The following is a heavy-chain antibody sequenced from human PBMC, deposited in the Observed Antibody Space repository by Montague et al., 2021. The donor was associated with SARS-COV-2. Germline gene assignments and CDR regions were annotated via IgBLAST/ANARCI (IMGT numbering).Heavy chain of an antibody. CDR1: GGSISSYF. CDR3: ARAFIAAAGTTSFDY. Sequence: DPLSLTCTVSGGSISSYFWGWIRQPPGKGLEWIGSIYYSGSTYYNPSLKSRVTIFVDTSKNQFSLKLSSVTAADTAVYYCARAFIAAAGTTSFDYWGQGTLVTVSS. J-gene: IGHJ4*02. CDR2: IYYSGST. V-gene: IGHV4-39*01. D-gene: IGHD6-13*01.